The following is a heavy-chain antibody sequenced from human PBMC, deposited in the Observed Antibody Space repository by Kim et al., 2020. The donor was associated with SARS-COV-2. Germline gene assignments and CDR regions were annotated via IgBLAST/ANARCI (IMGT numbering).Heavy chain of an antibody. Sequence: GGFLRLSCAASGFTLSNHWMHWVRQAPGKRLVWVSGIYSDGSVTSYADSVKGRFTISRDSAKSTLYLQMNSLRVEDTAVYYCARGGGYSYGALDYWGQGTLVTASS. D-gene: IGHD5-18*01. CDR3: ARGGGYSYGALDY. J-gene: IGHJ4*02. CDR2: IYSDGSVT. V-gene: IGHV3-74*01. CDR1: GFTLSNHW.